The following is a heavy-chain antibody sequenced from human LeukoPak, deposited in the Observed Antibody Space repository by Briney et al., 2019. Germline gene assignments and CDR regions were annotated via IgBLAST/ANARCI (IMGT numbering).Heavy chain of an antibody. CDR1: GFTFSSYA. CDR3: AKFSRVVVVYRPPDLVNIDY. V-gene: IGHV3-23*01. J-gene: IGHJ4*02. CDR2: ISGSGGST. Sequence: PGGSLRLSCAASGFTFSSYAMSWVRQAPGKGLEWVSAISGSGGSTYYADSVKGRFTISRDNSKNTLYLQMNSLRAEDTAVYYCAKFSRVVVVYRPPDLVNIDYWGQGTLVTVSS. D-gene: IGHD3-22*01.